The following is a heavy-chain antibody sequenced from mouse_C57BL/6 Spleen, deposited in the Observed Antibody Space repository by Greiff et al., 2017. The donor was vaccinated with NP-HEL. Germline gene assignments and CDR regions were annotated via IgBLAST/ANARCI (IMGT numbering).Heavy chain of an antibody. D-gene: IGHD1-1*01. CDR1: GYTFTSYW. CDR3: ARSLITTVVAWYFDV. J-gene: IGHJ1*03. Sequence: QVQLQQPGAELVKPGASVKLSCKASGYTFTSYWMHWVKQRPGRGLEWIGRIDPNSGGTKYNEKFKSKATLTVDKPSSTAYMQLSSLTSEDSAVYYCARSLITTVVAWYFDVWGTGTTVTVSS. V-gene: IGHV1-72*01. CDR2: IDPNSGGT.